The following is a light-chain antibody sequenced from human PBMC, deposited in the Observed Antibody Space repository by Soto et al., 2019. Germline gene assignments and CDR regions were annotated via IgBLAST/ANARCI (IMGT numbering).Light chain of an antibody. CDR3: QQYNNWPRLT. Sequence: DIVMTQSPETLSVSPGERATLSCRASQSVSSYLAWYQQKPGQAPRLLIYGASTRATGIPARFSGTGSETEFTLTISSLQSEDFAVYYCQQYNNWPRLTFGGGTKVELK. CDR1: QSVSSY. V-gene: IGKV3D-15*01. CDR2: GAS. J-gene: IGKJ4*01.